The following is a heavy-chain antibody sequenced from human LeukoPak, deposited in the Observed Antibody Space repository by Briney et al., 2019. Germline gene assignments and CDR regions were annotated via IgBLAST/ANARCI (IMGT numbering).Heavy chain of an antibody. CDR3: AKPRDIDSWAFDV. J-gene: IGHJ3*01. CDR2: ISYDGRNK. Sequence: SGRSLRLSCAAFEFTFNNHDMHWVRQAPGKGLEWVAAISYDGRNKYYADSVKGRFTISRDNSKNTLNLQMNSLRTEDTAVFYCAKPRDIDSWAFDVWGQGTMVTVSS. V-gene: IGHV3-30*18. D-gene: IGHD2-15*01. CDR1: EFTFNNHD.